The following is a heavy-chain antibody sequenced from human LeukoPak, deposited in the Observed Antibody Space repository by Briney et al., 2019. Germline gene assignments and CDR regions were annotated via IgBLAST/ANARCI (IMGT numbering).Heavy chain of an antibody. CDR3: AKDPAALPINWFDP. V-gene: IGHV3-13*01. D-gene: IGHD2-2*01. CDR1: GFTFSSYD. Sequence: GGSLRLSCAASGFTFSSYDMHWVRQATGRGLEWVSAIGTAGDTYYPGSVKGRFTISRENAKNSLYLQMNSLRAGDTAVYYCAKDPAALPINWFDPWGQGTLVTVSS. J-gene: IGHJ5*02. CDR2: IGTAGDT.